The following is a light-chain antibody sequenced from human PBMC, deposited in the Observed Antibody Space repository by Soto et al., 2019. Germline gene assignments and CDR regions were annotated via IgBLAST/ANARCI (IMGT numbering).Light chain of an antibody. CDR3: QQYNSYSWT. J-gene: IGKJ1*01. V-gene: IGKV1-5*01. CDR2: DAS. Sequence: DIQMTQCPCSLSASVGDRVTITCRASQSISSWLAWYQQKPGKAPKLLIYDASSLESGVPSRFSGSGSGTEFTLTISSLQPDDFATYYCQQYNSYSWTFGQGTKV. CDR1: QSISSW.